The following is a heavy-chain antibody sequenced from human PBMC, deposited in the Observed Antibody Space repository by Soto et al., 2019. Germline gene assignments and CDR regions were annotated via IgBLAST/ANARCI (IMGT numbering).Heavy chain of an antibody. Sequence: EVPLVESGGGLVQPGGSLRLSCAASGFTFSSYSLNWVRQAPGKGLEWVSYITSSGTTVYYADSVRGRFTISRDNAKNSLYLQMNSLREDDTAVYYCARGSSNWAYYFDFWGQGTPVTLSS. CDR2: ITSSGTTV. CDR1: GFTFSSYS. D-gene: IGHD4-4*01. J-gene: IGHJ4*02. CDR3: ARGSSNWAYYFDF. V-gene: IGHV3-48*02.